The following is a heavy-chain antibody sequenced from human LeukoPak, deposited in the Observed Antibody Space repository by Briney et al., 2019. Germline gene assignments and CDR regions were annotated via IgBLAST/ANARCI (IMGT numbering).Heavy chain of an antibody. CDR1: GYTFTSYY. Sequence: ASVKVSYKASGYTFTSYYMHWVRQAPGQGLEWMGIINPSGGSTSYAQKFQGRVTMTRDTSTSTVYMELSSLRSEDTAVYYCARAQEEELVDYWGQGTLVTVSS. V-gene: IGHV1-46*01. D-gene: IGHD3-10*01. CDR2: INPSGGST. J-gene: IGHJ4*02. CDR3: ARAQEEELVDY.